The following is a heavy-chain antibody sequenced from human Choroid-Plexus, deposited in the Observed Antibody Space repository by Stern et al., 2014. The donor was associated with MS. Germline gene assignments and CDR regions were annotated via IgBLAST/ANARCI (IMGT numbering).Heavy chain of an antibody. CDR1: GYIFTGYY. V-gene: IGHV1-2*02. D-gene: IGHD3-3*01. J-gene: IGHJ6*02. CDR2: INPNTGGT. CDR3: ARDQRGITIFGVVTDYYYLGMDV. Sequence: VQLVESGAEVKKPGASVKVSCKASGYIFTGYYIHWVRQAPGQGLEWMAWINPNTGGTKVGQKFQGRVTMSRATSISPAYVELSSLTTDVTAVYYCARDQRGITIFGVVTDYYYLGMDVWGQGTTVTVSS.